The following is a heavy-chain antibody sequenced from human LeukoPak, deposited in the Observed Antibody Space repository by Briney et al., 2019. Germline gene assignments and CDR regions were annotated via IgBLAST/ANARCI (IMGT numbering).Heavy chain of an antibody. CDR3: AKVGGTQVY. J-gene: IGHJ4*02. V-gene: IGHV3-11*01. CDR1: GFTFSDYF. D-gene: IGHD1-26*01. CDR2: ITNNGRKT. Sequence: GGSLRLSCAASGFTFSDYFMGWVRQAPGKGLEWVSYITNNGRKTYYADSMKGRFTISRDNSKNTLYLQMNSLRAEDTATYYCAKVGGTQVYWGQGTLVTVSS.